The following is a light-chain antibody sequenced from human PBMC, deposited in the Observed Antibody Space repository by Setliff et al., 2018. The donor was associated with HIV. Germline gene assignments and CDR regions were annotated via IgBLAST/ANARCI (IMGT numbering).Light chain of an antibody. J-gene: IGLJ1*01. CDR3: QVWDSSSDHHV. CDR1: NIGSKS. CDR2: DDN. V-gene: IGLV3-21*03. Sequence: SYELTQPPPVSVAPGKTARITCGGNNIGSKSVHWYLQKPGQAPVLVVYDDNDRPSGIPERFSGSNSGNTATLTISRVEAGDEADYYCQVWDSSSDHHVFGTGTKVTVL.